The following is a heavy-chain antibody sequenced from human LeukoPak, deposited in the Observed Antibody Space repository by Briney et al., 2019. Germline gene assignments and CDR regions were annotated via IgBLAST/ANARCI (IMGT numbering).Heavy chain of an antibody. V-gene: IGHV1-2*02. CDR2: INPNIGGT. Sequence: ASVTLSFMSSAYTFTFYYMHWVRQPPGQGGEGRGWINPNIGGTNYAHTSQVGVTMTSATSISTAYMELSRLRSDDTAVYYCARDSDGSGSYYLNWFARWGQGTLVTVSS. D-gene: IGHD3-10*01. J-gene: IGHJ5*02. CDR3: ARDSDGSGSYYLNWFAR. CDR1: AYTFTFYY.